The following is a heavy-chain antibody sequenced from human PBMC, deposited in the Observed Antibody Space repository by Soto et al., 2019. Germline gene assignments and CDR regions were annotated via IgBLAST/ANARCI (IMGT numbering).Heavy chain of an antibody. J-gene: IGHJ6*02. Sequence: TGGSLRLSCAASGFTFSNSWMSWVRQAPGKGLEWVANIKEDGSEKDYVDPVKGRFTITRDNAKNSLYLQMNNLRAEDTAVYFCTRKRFGMDVWGHGTTVTDSS. V-gene: IGHV3-7*03. CDR1: GFTFSNSW. CDR2: IKEDGSEK. CDR3: TRKRFGMDV.